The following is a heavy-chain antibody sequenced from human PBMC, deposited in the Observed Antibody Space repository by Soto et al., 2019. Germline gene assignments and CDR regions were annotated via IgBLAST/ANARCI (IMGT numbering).Heavy chain of an antibody. CDR2: VYATGTT. V-gene: IGHV4-61*02. J-gene: IGHJ5*02. Sequence: QVQLQESGPGLVKPSQTLSLTCTVSGGSISSGGYWSWIRKTAGKGLEWMGRVYATGTTDYNPSLRSRVTMSVDISKKTFSLRLTSVTAADTGVYYCVRDGSKTLRDWFDPWGQGKLVTVSS. CDR3: VRDGSKTLRDWFDP. CDR1: GGSISSGGY.